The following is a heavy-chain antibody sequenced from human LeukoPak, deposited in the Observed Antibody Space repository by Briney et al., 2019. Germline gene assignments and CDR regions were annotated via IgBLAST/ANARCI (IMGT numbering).Heavy chain of an antibody. V-gene: IGHV3-53*01. CDR3: ARGAGTTTFEY. CDR1: GFIVSSSY. D-gene: IGHD4-17*01. Sequence: SGGSLRLSCAASGFIVSSSYMSWIRQAPGKGLEWVSIIYSANSAYYADSVKGRFTVSRDNSKNTPYLQMNNLRADDTAVYYCARGAGTTTFEYWGQGTLVTVSS. J-gene: IGHJ4*02. CDR2: IYSANSA.